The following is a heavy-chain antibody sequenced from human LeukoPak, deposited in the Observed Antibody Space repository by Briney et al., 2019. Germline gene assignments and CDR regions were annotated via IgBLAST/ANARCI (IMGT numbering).Heavy chain of an antibody. J-gene: IGHJ4*02. V-gene: IGHV1-2*02. Sequence: ASVKVSCKASGYTFTDYYIHWVRQAPGQGLEWMGWINPNSGTIKNGQKFQGRVTMTRNTSISTAYMELSSLRSEDTAVYYCARGRRGRYSYGNFDYWGQGTLVTVSS. CDR3: ARGRRGRYSYGNFDY. D-gene: IGHD5-18*01. CDR1: GYTFTDYY. CDR2: INPNSGTI.